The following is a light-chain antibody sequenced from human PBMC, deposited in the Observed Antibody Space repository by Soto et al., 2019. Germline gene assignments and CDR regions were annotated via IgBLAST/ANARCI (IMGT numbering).Light chain of an antibody. CDR1: SSNIGNNY. CDR3: GTWDRSLSVGV. V-gene: IGLV1-51*01. Sequence: QSVLTQPPSVSAAPGQKVTISCSGSSSNIGNNYVFWYQQLPGTAPKLLIYYNDNRPSGIPDRFSGSKSGTSATLGITGLQTGDEAAYYCGTWDRSLSVGVFGGGTKLTVL. J-gene: IGLJ2*01. CDR2: YND.